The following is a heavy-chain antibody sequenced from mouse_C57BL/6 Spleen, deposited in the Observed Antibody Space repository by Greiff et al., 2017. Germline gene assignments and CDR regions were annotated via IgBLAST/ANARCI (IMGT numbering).Heavy chain of an antibody. J-gene: IGHJ1*03. V-gene: IGHV1-15*01. D-gene: IGHD2-4*01. CDR2: IDPETGGT. Sequence: VQLQQSGAELVRPGASVTLSCKASGYTFTDYEMHWVKQTPVHGLEWIGAIDPETGGTAYNQKFKGKAILTADKSSSTAYMELRSLTSEDSAVYYCTRSTYYDYDPWYLDVWGTGTTVTVSS. CDR3: TRSTYYDYDPWYLDV. CDR1: GYTFTDYE.